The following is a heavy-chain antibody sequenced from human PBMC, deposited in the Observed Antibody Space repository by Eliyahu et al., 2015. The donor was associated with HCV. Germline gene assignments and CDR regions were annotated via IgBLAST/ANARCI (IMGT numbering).Heavy chain of an antibody. J-gene: IGHJ3*02. D-gene: IGHD5-12*01. CDR3: ATLPVDIGATAFDI. Sequence: QVQLQXSGPGLVKPSETLSLTCTVSGXSISSYYWSWXRQPPGKGLEWIGYIYYSGSTNYNPSLKSRVTIXVDTSKNQFSLKLSSVTAADTAVYYCATLPVDIGATAFDIWGQGTMVTVSS. CDR1: GXSISSYY. CDR2: IYYSGST. V-gene: IGHV4-59*01.